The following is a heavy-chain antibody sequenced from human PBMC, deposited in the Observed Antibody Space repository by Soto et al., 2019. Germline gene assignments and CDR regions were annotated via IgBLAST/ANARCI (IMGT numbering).Heavy chain of an antibody. CDR1: GFTFSSYA. CDR3: VKDRLIQTYYYDSSGSGPDAFDI. CDR2: ISSNGGST. D-gene: IGHD3-22*01. Sequence: GGSLRLSCSASGFTFSSYAMHWVRQAPGKGLEYVSAISSNGGSTYYADSVKGRFTISRDNSKNTLYLQMSSLRAEDTAVYYCVKDRLIQTYYYDSSGSGPDAFDIWGQGTMVTVSS. J-gene: IGHJ3*02. V-gene: IGHV3-64D*08.